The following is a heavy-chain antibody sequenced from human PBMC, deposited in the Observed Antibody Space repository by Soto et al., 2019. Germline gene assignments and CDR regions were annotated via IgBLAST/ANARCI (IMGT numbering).Heavy chain of an antibody. CDR2: ISYNGNNK. Sequence: QVQLVESGGGVVQPGRSLRLSCAASGFSISTYALHWVRQAPGKGPAWVAIISYNGNNKHYADSVKGRFTISRDHAKNTVDLQMNSLRVEDTAMYYCARRSFPYSGSPLEPWSDALDIWGQGTMVTVSS. CDR1: GFSISTYA. CDR3: ARRSFPYSGSPLEPWSDALDI. J-gene: IGHJ3*02. D-gene: IGHD1-26*01. V-gene: IGHV3-30*04.